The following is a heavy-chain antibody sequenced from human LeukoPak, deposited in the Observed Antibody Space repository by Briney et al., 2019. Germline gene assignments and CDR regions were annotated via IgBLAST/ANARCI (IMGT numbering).Heavy chain of an antibody. J-gene: IGHJ5*02. D-gene: IGHD3-10*01. Sequence: SETLSLTCTVSGGSIGSSSHYWGWIWQPPGKGLEWIGSIYYSGSTYYNPSPKSRVAISVDTSKNEFSLKLSSVTAADTAVYYCARLKGNSGSGRDNWFDPWGQGILVTVSS. CDR1: GGSIGSSSHY. V-gene: IGHV4-39*01. CDR3: ARLKGNSGSGRDNWFDP. CDR2: IYYSGST.